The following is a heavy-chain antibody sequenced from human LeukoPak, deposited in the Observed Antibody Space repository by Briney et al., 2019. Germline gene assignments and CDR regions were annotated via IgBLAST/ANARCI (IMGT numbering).Heavy chain of an antibody. CDR2: VSYGGTT. D-gene: IGHD6-13*01. J-gene: IGHJ4*02. CDR3: ARGYPYGSNWSIFDL. Sequence: SETLSLTCTVSGGSIGSDYWSWIRQPPEKGLEWIGYVSYGGTTNYNPSVESRVTISVDTSKNHFSLKLTSVTAADTAVYYCARGYPYGSNWSIFDLWGQGALVTVSS. V-gene: IGHV4-59*01. CDR1: GGSIGSDY.